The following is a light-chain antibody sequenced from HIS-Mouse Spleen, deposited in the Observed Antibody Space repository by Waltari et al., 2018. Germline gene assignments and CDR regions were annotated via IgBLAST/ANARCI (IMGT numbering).Light chain of an antibody. J-gene: IGLJ2*01. CDR3: NSRDSSGNHVV. V-gene: IGLV3-19*01. CDR1: SLRSYS. Sequence: SSELTQDPAVSVALGQTVRITCPGDSLRSYSARWYQQKPGQAPVLVIYGKNNRPSGIPDRFSGSSSGNTASLTITGAQAEDEADYYCNSRDSSGNHVVFGGGTKLTVL. CDR2: GKN.